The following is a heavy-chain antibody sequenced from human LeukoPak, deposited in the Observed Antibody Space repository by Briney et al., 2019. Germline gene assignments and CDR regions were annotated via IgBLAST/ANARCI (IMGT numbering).Heavy chain of an antibody. V-gene: IGHV4-61*02. CDR1: GGSITSGSYY. CDR2: IYTSGST. Sequence: SETLSLTCTVSGGSITSGSYYWSWIRQPAGKGLEWIGRIYTSGSTKYNPSLKSRVTISVDTSKNQFSLKLSSVTAADTAVYYCARRKYDFWSGSFDYWGQGTLVTVSS. J-gene: IGHJ4*02. CDR3: ARRKYDFWSGSFDY. D-gene: IGHD3-3*01.